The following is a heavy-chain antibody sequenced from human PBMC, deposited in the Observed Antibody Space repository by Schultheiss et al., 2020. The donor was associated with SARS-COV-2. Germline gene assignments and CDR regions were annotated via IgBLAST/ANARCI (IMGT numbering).Heavy chain of an antibody. D-gene: IGHD1-26*01. CDR2: IYHSGST. V-gene: IGHV4-31*03. J-gene: IGHJ4*02. CDR3: AREPGATTNFDY. CDR1: GGSISSGGYY. Sequence: SETLSLTCTVSGGSISSGGYYWSWIRQHPGKGLEWIGYIYHSGSTYYNPSLKSRLTMSVDSSKNQLSLKLGSVTAADTAVYYCAREPGATTNFDYWGQGTLVTVSS.